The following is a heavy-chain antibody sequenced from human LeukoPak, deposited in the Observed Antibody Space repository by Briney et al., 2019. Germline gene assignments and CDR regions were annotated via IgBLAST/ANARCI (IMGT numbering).Heavy chain of an antibody. CDR1: GGSISSTNFY. CDR3: AVPGPYYTNYGMDV. Sequence: SETLSLTCTVSGGSISSTNFYWGWIRQPPGKGLEWIGNVYYTGSTYYNTSLKSRVTISVDTSKNQFSLKLSSVTAADTAVYYCAVPGPYYTNYGMDVWGQGTTVTVSS. V-gene: IGHV4-39*01. CDR2: VYYTGST. J-gene: IGHJ6*02.